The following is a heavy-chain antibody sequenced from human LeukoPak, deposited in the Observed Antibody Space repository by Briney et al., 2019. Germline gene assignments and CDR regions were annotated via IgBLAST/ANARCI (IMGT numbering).Heavy chain of an antibody. CDR2: ITSDGSST. J-gene: IGHJ3*02. CDR1: GFTFSSYW. D-gene: IGHD2-8*01. Sequence: GGSLRLSCAASGFTFSSYWMHWVRQPPGKGLVWVSRITSDGSSTSYADSVKGRFTISRDNAKNTLYLQMNSLRAEDRAVYYCARGNGHASDIWGQGTMVTVSS. CDR3: ARGNGHASDI. V-gene: IGHV3-74*01.